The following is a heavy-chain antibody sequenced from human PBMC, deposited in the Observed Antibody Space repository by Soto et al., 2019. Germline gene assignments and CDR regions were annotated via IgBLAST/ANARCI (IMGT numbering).Heavy chain of an antibody. CDR3: ARDGRVEGYGMDV. CDR2: IWYDGNNK. CDR1: VFTFSIYG. V-gene: IGHV3-33*01. Sequence: VQLVEAGGGVVQPGRSLRLSCEVSVFTFSIYGMHWVRQAPGKGLEWVVIIWYDGNNKYYGDSVKGRFTISRDTSKNTLYLQINTLRPAATAIYYCARDGRVEGYGMDVWSQGTTVTVSS. D-gene: IGHD1-26*01. J-gene: IGHJ6*02.